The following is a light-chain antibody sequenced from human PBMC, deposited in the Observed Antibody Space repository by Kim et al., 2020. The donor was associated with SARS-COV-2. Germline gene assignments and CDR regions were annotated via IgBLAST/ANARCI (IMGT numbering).Light chain of an antibody. J-gene: IGKJ5*01. CDR1: QSVSSN. V-gene: IGKV3-15*01. CDR2: GAS. Sequence: SPGERATHSCRASQSVSSNLAWYQQKPGQAPRLLIYGASTRANGIPARFSGSESGTEFTLTISSLQSEDFAVYYCQQYNNWPPVTFGQGTRLEIK. CDR3: QQYNNWPPVT.